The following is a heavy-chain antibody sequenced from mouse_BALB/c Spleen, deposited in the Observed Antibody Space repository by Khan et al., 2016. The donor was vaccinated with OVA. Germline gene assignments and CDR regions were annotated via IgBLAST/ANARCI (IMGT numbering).Heavy chain of an antibody. CDR2: IYPGSGNT. Sequence: QVRLQQSGAELARPGASVKLSCKASGYTFTDYYINWVKQRTGQGLEWIGEIYPGSGNTYYNEKFKGKATLTADKSSSTAYMQLSSLTSEDSAVYFCTSTGTAWLAYWGQGTLVTVSA. CDR1: GYTFTDYY. CDR3: TSTGTAWLAY. J-gene: IGHJ3*01. D-gene: IGHD4-1*02. V-gene: IGHV1-77*01.